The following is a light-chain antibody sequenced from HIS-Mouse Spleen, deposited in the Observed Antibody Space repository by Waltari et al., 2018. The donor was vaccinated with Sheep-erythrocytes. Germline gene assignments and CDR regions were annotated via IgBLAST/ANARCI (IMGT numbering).Light chain of an antibody. V-gene: IGLV2-11*01. CDR1: SSDVGGYNY. CDR3: CSYAGSYNHV. J-gene: IGLJ1*01. Sequence: QSALTQPRSVSGSPGQSVTISCTGTSSDVGGYNYVSWYQQHPGKAPKLMIYDVSKRPSRVPDRFSGSKYGNKASLTISGLQAEEEADYYCCSYAGSYNHVFATGTKVTVL. CDR2: DVS.